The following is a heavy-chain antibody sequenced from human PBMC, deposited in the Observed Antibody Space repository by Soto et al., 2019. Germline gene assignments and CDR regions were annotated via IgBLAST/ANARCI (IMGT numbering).Heavy chain of an antibody. V-gene: IGHV3-30*18. D-gene: IGHD2-8*01. J-gene: IGHJ4*01. Sequence: GGSLRLSCAASGFTFSSYGMHWVRQAPGKGLEWVAVISYDGSNKYYADSVKGRFTISRDNSKNTLYLQMNSLRAEDTAVYYCAKDLGYCTNGVCSGLNYWGHGTLVTVSS. CDR1: GFTFSSYG. CDR2: ISYDGSNK. CDR3: AKDLGYCTNGVCSGLNY.